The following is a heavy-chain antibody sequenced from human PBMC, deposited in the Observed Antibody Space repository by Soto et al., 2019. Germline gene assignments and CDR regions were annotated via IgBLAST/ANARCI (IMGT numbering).Heavy chain of an antibody. Sequence: GGSLRLSCAASGFSFTNFAMSWVRQAPGKGLEWVAGIGASGDITWYADSVKGRLSISRDNSKNTLYLQLNSLRFEDTAVYYCAKDDFTDRGDDYFDYWGPGTLVAVSS. CDR2: IGASGDIT. CDR1: GFSFTNFA. J-gene: IGHJ4*02. D-gene: IGHD2-21*02. CDR3: AKDDFTDRGDDYFDY. V-gene: IGHV3-23*01.